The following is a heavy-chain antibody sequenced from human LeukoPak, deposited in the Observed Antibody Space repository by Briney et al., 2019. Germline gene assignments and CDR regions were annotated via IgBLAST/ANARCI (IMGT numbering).Heavy chain of an antibody. CDR2: ISYDGTIR. CDR1: GLTFSSYG. V-gene: IGHV3-30*18. Sequence: PVGCLRLSCTASGLTFSSYGMHWVRQAPGKGLEWVAVISYDGTIRNYADSVKGRFTISRDNSKNTLYLQMNSLTAEDTALYYCAKGGCSSTTCYLANPWGQGTLVTVSS. D-gene: IGHD2-2*01. CDR3: AKGGCSSTTCYLANP. J-gene: IGHJ5*02.